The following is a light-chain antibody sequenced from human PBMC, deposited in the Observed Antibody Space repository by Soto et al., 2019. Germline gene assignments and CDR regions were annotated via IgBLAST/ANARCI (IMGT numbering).Light chain of an antibody. CDR1: QSISSW. V-gene: IGKV1-5*03. J-gene: IGKJ1*01. CDR3: LQYNTYSRT. Sequence: DIQMTQSPSTLSASVGDRVTITCRASQSISSWLAWYQQKPGKAPKLLIYQASSLESGVPSRFSGSGSGTEFTLTVSSLQPDDFATYYCLQYNTYSRTFGQGTKVEIK. CDR2: QAS.